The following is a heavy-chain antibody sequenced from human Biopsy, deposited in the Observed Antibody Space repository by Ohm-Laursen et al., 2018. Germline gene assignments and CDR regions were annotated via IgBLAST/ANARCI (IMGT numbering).Heavy chain of an antibody. Sequence: TLSLTCAVSGGSISSYYWTWIRQPPGKGLEWIGHISHTGYTSYKSSLKSRVTMSVNTSKKQFSLRLSSVTAADTAVYYCASAGYNPDWNFDLWGRGTRVTVSS. J-gene: IGHJ2*01. CDR1: GGSISSYY. CDR3: ASAGYNPDWNFDL. D-gene: IGHD5-24*01. V-gene: IGHV4-59*12. CDR2: ISHTGYT.